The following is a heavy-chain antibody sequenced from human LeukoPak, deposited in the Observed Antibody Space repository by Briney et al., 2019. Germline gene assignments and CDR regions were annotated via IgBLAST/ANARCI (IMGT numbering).Heavy chain of an antibody. CDR3: ASIPGTRESYFDY. D-gene: IGHD6-13*01. CDR2: IYSGGST. CDR1: GFTVSSNY. V-gene: IGHV3-53*01. Sequence: GGSLRLSCAASGFTVSSNYMSWVRQAPGKGLEWVSAIYSGGSTYYADSVKGRFTISRDNSKNTLYLQMNRLRAEDTAVYYCASIPGTRESYFDYWGQGTLVTVSS. J-gene: IGHJ4*02.